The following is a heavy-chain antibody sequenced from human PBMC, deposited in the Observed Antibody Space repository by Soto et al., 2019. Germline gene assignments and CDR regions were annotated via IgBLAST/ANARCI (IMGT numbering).Heavy chain of an antibody. CDR1: GGTFSSYA. Sequence: QVQLVQSGAEVKKPGSSVKVSCKASGGTFSSYAISWVRQAPGQGLEWMGGIIPIFGTANYAQKFQGRVTITADEATRTAYMALSSLRSEDTVVYYCARAGYCSGGSCYSDYYYGMDVWGQGTTVTVSS. D-gene: IGHD2-15*01. CDR3: ARAGYCSGGSCYSDYYYGMDV. J-gene: IGHJ6*02. CDR2: IIPIFGTA. V-gene: IGHV1-69*12.